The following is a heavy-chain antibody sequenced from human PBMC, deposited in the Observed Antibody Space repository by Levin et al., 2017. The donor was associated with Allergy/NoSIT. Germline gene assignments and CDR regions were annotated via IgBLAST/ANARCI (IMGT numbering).Heavy chain of an antibody. CDR3: AKGRAFGVVNNWFDP. D-gene: IGHD3-3*01. CDR1: GFTFSNYA. J-gene: IGHJ5*02. V-gene: IGHV3-23*01. Sequence: AASVKVSCAASGFTFSNYAMNWVRQAPGKGLEWVSAISGSGGSTYYADSVKGRFTISRDNSKNTLYLQMNSLGAEDTAVYYCAKGRAFGVVNNWFDPWGQGTLVTVSS. CDR2: ISGSGGST.